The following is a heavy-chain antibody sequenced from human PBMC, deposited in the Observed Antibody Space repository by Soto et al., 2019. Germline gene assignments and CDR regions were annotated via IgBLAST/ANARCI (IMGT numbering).Heavy chain of an antibody. D-gene: IGHD6-13*01. J-gene: IGHJ4*02. Sequence: GGSLRLSCAASGFTFSSYGMHWVRQAPGKGLEWVAVIWYDGSNKYYADSVKGRFTISRDNSKNTLYLQMNSLRAEDTAVYYCARVRGSSNWYYFDYWGQGTLVTVSS. CDR3: ARVRGSSNWYYFDY. V-gene: IGHV3-33*01. CDR2: IWYDGSNK. CDR1: GFTFSSYG.